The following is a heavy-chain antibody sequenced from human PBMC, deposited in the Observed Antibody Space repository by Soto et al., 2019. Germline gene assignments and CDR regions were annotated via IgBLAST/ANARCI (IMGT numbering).Heavy chain of an antibody. J-gene: IGHJ4*02. Sequence: PSETLSLTCAVSGGSLRGHYWSWIRQSPEKGLEWIGEINHSGFTNYNPTLKIRVTISRDASKNQFSLRLSSMTAADSAVYFCARAAVKLGATLFDSWGQGTLVTVSS. CDR3: ARAAVKLGATLFDS. CDR2: INHSGFT. CDR1: GGSLRGHY. D-gene: IGHD1-26*01. V-gene: IGHV4-34*01.